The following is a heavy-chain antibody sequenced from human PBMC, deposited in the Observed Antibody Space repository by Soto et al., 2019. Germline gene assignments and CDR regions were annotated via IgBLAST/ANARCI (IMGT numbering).Heavy chain of an antibody. Sequence: PSETLSLICTVSGGSISSGGYYWSWIRQPPGKGLEWIGYIYYSGSTNYNPSLKSRVTISVDTSKNQFSLKLSSVTAADTAVYYCARYQGISGMDVWGQGTTVTVSS. CDR1: GGSISSGGYY. J-gene: IGHJ6*02. CDR3: ARYQGISGMDV. CDR2: IYYSGST. D-gene: IGHD2-15*01. V-gene: IGHV4-61*08.